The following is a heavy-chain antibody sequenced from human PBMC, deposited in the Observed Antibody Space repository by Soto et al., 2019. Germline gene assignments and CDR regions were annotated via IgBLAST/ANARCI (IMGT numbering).Heavy chain of an antibody. Sequence: QVQLVQSGAEVRKPGSSVKVSCEASGGSFISYIFTWVRQAPGQGLEWMGRSIPIQGRADYALKFQDRVTITADRSTHTVYMEQTSLRPEDTALYYCAKSLVFVDHAYMDVWGKATTVTVSS. CDR1: GGSFISYI. D-gene: IGHD2-21*01. CDR3: AKSLVFVDHAYMDV. V-gene: IGHV1-69*02. CDR2: SIPIQGRA. J-gene: IGHJ6*03.